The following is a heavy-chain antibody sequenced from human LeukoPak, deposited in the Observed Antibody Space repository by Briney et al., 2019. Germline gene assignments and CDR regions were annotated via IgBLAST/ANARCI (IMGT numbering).Heavy chain of an antibody. CDR2: INHSGST. V-gene: IGHV4-34*01. D-gene: IGHD2-2*01. J-gene: IGHJ4*02. Sequence: SETLSLTCAVYGGSFSGYYWSWIRQPPGKGLEWIGEINHSGSTNYNPSLKSRVTISVDTSKNQFSLKLSAVTAADTAVYYCGRGGSVSTSRWGQGTLVTVSS. CDR3: GRGGSVSTSR. CDR1: GGSFSGYY.